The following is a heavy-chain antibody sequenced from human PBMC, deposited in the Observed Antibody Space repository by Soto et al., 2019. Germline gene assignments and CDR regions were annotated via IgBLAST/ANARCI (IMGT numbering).Heavy chain of an antibody. CDR3: ARDGPRDSGSLDN. J-gene: IGHJ4*02. D-gene: IGHD3-22*01. V-gene: IGHV1-18*01. CDR1: AYTFTSYG. Sequence: QVQLVQSGAEVKKPGASVKVSCKASAYTFTSYGISWVRQAPGQGLEWMGWISAYNGLTNYAQKLQGRVTMTTDTASTTADMELRSLRSDDTAVYFCARDGPRDSGSLDNWGQGTLVTVSS. CDR2: ISAYNGLT.